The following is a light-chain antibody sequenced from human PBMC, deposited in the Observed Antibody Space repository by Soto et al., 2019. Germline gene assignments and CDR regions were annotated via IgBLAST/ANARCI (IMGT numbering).Light chain of an antibody. Sequence: EIVMTQSPATLSVSPGERATPSCRASQSVSSNLAWYQQKPGQAPRLLIYGASTTPTGIPARFSGSGSGTEFTLTISSLQSEDFAVYYCQQYNNWPPWTFGQGTKVEIK. CDR2: GAS. J-gene: IGKJ1*01. CDR3: QQYNNWPPWT. CDR1: QSVSSN. V-gene: IGKV3-15*01.